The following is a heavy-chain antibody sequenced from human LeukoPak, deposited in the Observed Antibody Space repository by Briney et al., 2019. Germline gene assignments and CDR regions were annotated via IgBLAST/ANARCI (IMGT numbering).Heavy chain of an antibody. J-gene: IGHJ5*02. V-gene: IGHV4-34*01. CDR3: ARTPYDFWSGRGNWFDP. CDR1: GGSFSGYY. D-gene: IGHD3-3*01. Sequence: SETLSLTCAVYGGSFSGYYWSWIRQPPGKGLEWIGEINNSGSTNYNPSLKSRVTISVDTSKNQFSLKLSSVTAADTAVYYCARTPYDFWSGRGNWFDPWGQGTLVTVFS. CDR2: INNSGST.